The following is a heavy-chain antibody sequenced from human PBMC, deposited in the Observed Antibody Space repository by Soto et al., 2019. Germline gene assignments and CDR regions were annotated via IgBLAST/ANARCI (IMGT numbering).Heavy chain of an antibody. V-gene: IGHV1-18*01. J-gene: IGHJ4*02. D-gene: IGHD6-19*01. CDR1: GYTFTSYG. CDR2: ISAYNGNT. CDR3: ARDLGAPLPGIAVEMG. Sequence: QVQLVQSGAEVKKPGASVKVSCKASGYTFTSYGISWVRQAPGQGLEWMGWISAYNGNTNYAQKLQGRVTMTTDTSTSTADMELRSLRSDDTDVYYCARDLGAPLPGIAVEMGWGQGTLVTVSS.